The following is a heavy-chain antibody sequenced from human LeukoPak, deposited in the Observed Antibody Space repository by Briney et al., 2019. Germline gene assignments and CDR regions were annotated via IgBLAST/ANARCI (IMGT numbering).Heavy chain of an antibody. J-gene: IGHJ3*02. D-gene: IGHD1-1*01. CDR1: GFTFSSYS. Sequence: PGGSLRLSCAASGFTFSSYSMNWVRQAPGKGLEWVSYISTGSSTIYYADSVQGRFTISRDNAKNSLYLQMNSLTAEDTAVYYCARKMKTGDRVGTFDIWGQGTMVTVSS. V-gene: IGHV3-48*04. CDR3: ARKMKTGDRVGTFDI. CDR2: ISTGSSTI.